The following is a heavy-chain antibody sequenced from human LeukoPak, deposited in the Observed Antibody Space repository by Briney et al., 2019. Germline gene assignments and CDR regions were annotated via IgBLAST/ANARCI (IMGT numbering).Heavy chain of an antibody. CDR3: AKEVRESAWFYFDY. J-gene: IGHJ4*02. D-gene: IGHD3-10*01. CDR1: GFTFKTYA. V-gene: IGHV3-23*01. CDR2: IRSSGDST. Sequence: GRSLRLSCSASGFTFKTYAMSWVRQAPGKGLGWVSGIRSSGDSTYYADSVKGRFTISRDNSRNTLYLQMNSLSAEDTAVYYCAKEVRESAWFYFDYWGQGTLATVSS.